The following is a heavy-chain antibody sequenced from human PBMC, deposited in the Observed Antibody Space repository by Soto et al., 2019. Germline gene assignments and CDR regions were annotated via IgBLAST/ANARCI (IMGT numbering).Heavy chain of an antibody. CDR2: INAGNGNT. CDR1: GYTFTSYA. D-gene: IGHD2-8*01. CDR3: ARGGYCTNGVCRNDAFDI. Sequence: QVQLVQSGAEVKKPGASVKVSCKASGYTFTSYAMHWVRQAPGQRLEWMGWINAGNGNTKYSQKFQGRVTITRDTSASTAYMELSSLRSEDTAVYYCARGGYCTNGVCRNDAFDIWGQGTMVTVSS. J-gene: IGHJ3*02. V-gene: IGHV1-3*01.